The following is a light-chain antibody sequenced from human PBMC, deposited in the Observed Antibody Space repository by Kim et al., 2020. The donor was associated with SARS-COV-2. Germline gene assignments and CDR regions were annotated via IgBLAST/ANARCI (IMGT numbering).Light chain of an antibody. J-gene: IGLJ2*01. V-gene: IGLV2-14*03. CDR2: NVT. CDR3: SSFTSSGTFV. Sequence: GQSITISCTGSSGDIGRYNFVTWYQQHPDKAPKPMIYNVTKRPSGVSNRFSGSKSGNTASLTISGLQAEDEVDYYCSSFTSSGTFVFGGGTKVTVL. CDR1: SGDIGRYNF.